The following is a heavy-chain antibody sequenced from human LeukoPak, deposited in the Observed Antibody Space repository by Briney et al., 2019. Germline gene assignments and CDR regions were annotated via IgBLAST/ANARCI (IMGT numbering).Heavy chain of an antibody. D-gene: IGHD4-11*01. CDR2: ISSSSSYI. J-gene: IGHJ4*02. Sequence: GGSLRLSCAASGFTLSSYSMNWVRQAPGKGLEWVSSISSSSSYIYYADSVKGRFTISRDNAKNSLYLQMNSLRAEDTAVYYCARARKLTTVTTFSYFDYWGQGTLVTVSS. V-gene: IGHV3-21*01. CDR3: ARARKLTTVTTFSYFDY. CDR1: GFTLSSYS.